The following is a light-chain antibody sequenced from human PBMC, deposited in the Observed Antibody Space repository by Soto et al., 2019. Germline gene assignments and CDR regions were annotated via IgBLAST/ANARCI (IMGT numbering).Light chain of an antibody. CDR2: EVS. J-gene: IGLJ1*01. Sequence: QSVLTQPPSASGSPGQSVTISCTGTSSDVGKYDYVSWFQHHPGKAPKLIIYEVSKRPSGVPDRFSGSKSGSTASLTVSGLQTEDEADYGCNSYVAGSKGXGTGTRAPS. V-gene: IGLV2-8*01. CDR1: SSDVGKYDY. CDR3: NSYVAGSKG.